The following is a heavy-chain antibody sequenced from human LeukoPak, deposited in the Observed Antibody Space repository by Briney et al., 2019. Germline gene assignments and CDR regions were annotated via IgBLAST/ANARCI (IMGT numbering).Heavy chain of an antibody. CDR3: ARDRSSWWNAFDI. CDR2: ISSSTSYI. Sequence: PGGSLRLSRAASGFTFSRHSMNDVRQATGKGLVWGSSISSSTSYIYYADSVKGRFAISRDNDKNSLYLQMNSLRAEDKAVYYCARDRSSWWNAFDIWGQGTMVTVSS. J-gene: IGHJ3*02. CDR1: GFTFSRHS. V-gene: IGHV3-21*01. D-gene: IGHD6-13*01.